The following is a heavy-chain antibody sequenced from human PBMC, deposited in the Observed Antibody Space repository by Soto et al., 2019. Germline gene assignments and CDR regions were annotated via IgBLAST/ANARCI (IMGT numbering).Heavy chain of an antibody. Sequence: QLQLQESGSRLVKSSETLSLTCAVSGDTISTGGYSWAWIRQPPGKALEWIGHTYHGGNPSYNPSLKRRVIISVDRSKNQFSLKLSSVTAADTAVYCARETYGDYVGYFDPWGKGTLVTVSS. CDR3: ARETYGDYVGYFDP. J-gene: IGHJ5*02. CDR2: TYHGGNP. D-gene: IGHD4-17*01. V-gene: IGHV4-30-2*01. CDR1: GDTISTGGYS.